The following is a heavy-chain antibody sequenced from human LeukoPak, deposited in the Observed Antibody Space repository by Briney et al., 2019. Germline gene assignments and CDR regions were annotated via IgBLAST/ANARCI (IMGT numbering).Heavy chain of an antibody. V-gene: IGHV1-2*02. CDR1: GHTFTGYY. CDR3: ARGPNWNYDVVFGYFDY. CDR2: INPNSGDT. Sequence: ASVKVSCKASGHTFTGYYIHWVRQSPGQGLEWMGWINPNSGDTNFAQKLQGRVTMTRDTSISTAYMELSRLRSDDTAVYYCARGPNWNYDVVFGYFDYWGQGTLVTVSS. D-gene: IGHD3-10*02. J-gene: IGHJ4*02.